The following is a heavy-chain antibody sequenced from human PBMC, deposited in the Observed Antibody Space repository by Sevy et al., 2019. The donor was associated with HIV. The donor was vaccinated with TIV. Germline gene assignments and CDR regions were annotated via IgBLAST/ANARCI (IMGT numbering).Heavy chain of an antibody. CDR2: IYPGDSDT. D-gene: IGHD3-10*01. CDR3: ARHGRITMVRGTLGYYYYYMDV. V-gene: IGHV5-51*01. Sequence: GESLKISCKGSGYSFTSYWIGWVRQMPGKGLEWMGIIYPGDSDTRYSQSFQGQVTISADKSISTAYLQWSSLKASDTAMYYCARHGRITMVRGTLGYYYYYMDVWGKGTTVTVSS. CDR1: GYSFTSYW. J-gene: IGHJ6*03.